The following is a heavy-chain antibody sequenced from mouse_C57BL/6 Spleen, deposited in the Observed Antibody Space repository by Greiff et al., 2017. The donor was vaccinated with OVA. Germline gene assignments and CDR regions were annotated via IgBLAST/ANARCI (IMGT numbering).Heavy chain of an antibody. D-gene: IGHD2-1*01. CDR1: GYTFTSYW. CDR2: IDPSDSYT. Sequence: QVQLQQSGAELVKPGASVKLSCKASGYTFTSYWMPWVKQRPGQGLEWIGEIDPSDSYTNYNQKFKGKATLTVDTSSSTAYMQLSSLTSEDSAVYYGARSPQRGNQIPMDYWGQGTSVTVSS. J-gene: IGHJ4*01. CDR3: ARSPQRGNQIPMDY. V-gene: IGHV1-50*01.